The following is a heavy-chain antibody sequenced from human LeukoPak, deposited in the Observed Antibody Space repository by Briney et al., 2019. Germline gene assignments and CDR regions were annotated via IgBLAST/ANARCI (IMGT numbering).Heavy chain of an antibody. CDR1: GDSVSSNSAA. J-gene: IGHJ4*02. CDR3: ARRQDGYGLDY. Sequence: SQTLSLTCAISGDSVSSNSAAWIWIRRSPSRGLEWLGRTYYRSKWYYDYAVFVKGRVTFIPDTSKNQFSLQLNSVTPEDTAVYYCARRQDGYGLDYWGQGTLVTVSS. V-gene: IGHV6-1*01. CDR2: TYYRSKWYY. D-gene: IGHD5-24*01.